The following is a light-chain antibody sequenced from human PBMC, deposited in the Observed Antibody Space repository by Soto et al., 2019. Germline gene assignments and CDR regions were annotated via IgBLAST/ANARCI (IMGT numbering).Light chain of an antibody. V-gene: IGKV3-20*01. Sequence: EIVLTQSPGTLSLSPGERATLSCRASQSVSSSYLAWYQQKPGQAPRLRIYGASSRATGIPDRFSGSGSVTDFTLTISRLETEDFAVYYCQQYGSSPHVAFGQGTKVEIK. CDR3: QQYGSSPHVA. CDR1: QSVSSSY. CDR2: GAS. J-gene: IGKJ1*01.